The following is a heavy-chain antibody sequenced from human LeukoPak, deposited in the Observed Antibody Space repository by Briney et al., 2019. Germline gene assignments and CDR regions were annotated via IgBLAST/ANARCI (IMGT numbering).Heavy chain of an antibody. V-gene: IGHV3-23*01. J-gene: IGHJ3*02. D-gene: IGHD2-15*01. CDR1: GFTFSSYA. Sequence: GGSLRLSCAASGFTFSSYAMSWVRQAPGKGLEWGSAISGSGGSTYYADSVKGRFTISRDNSKNTLYLHMNSLRAEDTAVYYCAKDLEDIVVVVAATLGAFDIWGQGTMVTVSS. CDR2: ISGSGGST. CDR3: AKDLEDIVVVVAATLGAFDI.